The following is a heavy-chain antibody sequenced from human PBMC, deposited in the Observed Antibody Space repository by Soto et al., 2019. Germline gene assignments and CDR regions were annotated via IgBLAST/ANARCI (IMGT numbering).Heavy chain of an antibody. CDR1: GGSISSGEYY. CDR2: AYYSGTT. V-gene: IGHV4-30-4*01. Sequence: SETLSLTCTVSGGSISSGEYYWTWIRQHPGKGLEWVGHAYYSGTTHYSPSLKSRISISLDTSKNQFSLKLSSVTAADTAVYYCVRHAQWIIRAYWSQGSLVTVSS. CDR3: VRHAQWIIRAY. D-gene: IGHD5-12*01. J-gene: IGHJ4*02.